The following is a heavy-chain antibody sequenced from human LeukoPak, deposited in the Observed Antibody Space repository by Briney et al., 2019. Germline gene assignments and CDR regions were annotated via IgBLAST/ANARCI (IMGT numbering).Heavy chain of an antibody. Sequence: SETLSLTCVVSGASISSSDRWSWVRPSPGKGLEWIGEIYYTGSRNYNPSLKSRVAMSVDTTKNQFSLELTSVTAADTAVYYCAGEYSKDAFDIWGQGTMVTVSS. CDR2: IYYTGSR. CDR3: AGEYSKDAFDI. V-gene: IGHV4-4*02. CDR1: GASISSSDR. J-gene: IGHJ3*02. D-gene: IGHD6-13*01.